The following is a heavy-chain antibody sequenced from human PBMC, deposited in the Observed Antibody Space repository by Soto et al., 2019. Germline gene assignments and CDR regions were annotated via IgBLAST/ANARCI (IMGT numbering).Heavy chain of an antibody. V-gene: IGHV4-31*03. CDR2: RYYSEST. Sequence: SETLSLTCTVSGGSITTGGYYWSWIRQLPGKGLEWIGHRYYSESTYYDPSLKSRVSISLDTSKNQFSLKLSFVTAADTAMYYCARTKCSGGSCYSWSLDYWGQGTPVTVSS. D-gene: IGHD2-15*01. CDR1: GGSITTGGYY. J-gene: IGHJ4*02. CDR3: ARTKCSGGSCYSWSLDY.